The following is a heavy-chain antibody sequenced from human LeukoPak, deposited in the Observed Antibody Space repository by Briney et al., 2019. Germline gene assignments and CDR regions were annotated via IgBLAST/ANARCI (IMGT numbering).Heavy chain of an antibody. CDR3: AKDPIVVVPAAISGWFDP. J-gene: IGHJ5*02. D-gene: IGHD2-2*02. Sequence: PGGSLRFSCAASGFTFSSYAMSWVRQAPGKGLEWVSAISGSGGSTYYADSVKGRFTISRDNSKNTLYLQMNSLRAEDTAVYYCAKDPIVVVPAAISGWFDPWGQGTLVTVSS. V-gene: IGHV3-23*01. CDR1: GFTFSSYA. CDR2: ISGSGGST.